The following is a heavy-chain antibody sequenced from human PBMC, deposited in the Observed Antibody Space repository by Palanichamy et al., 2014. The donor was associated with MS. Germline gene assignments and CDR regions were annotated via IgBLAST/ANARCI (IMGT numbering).Heavy chain of an antibody. CDR1: GFTSNDHA. D-gene: IGHD1-26*01. J-gene: IGHJ6*02. V-gene: IGHV3-9*02. Sequence: EVQLVESGGGLVQPGRSLRLSCAASGFTSNDHAMHWVRQAPGKGLEWVSGISWNSGSRGYADSVKGRFTISRDNAKNSLYLQMNSLRPEDTAMYYRTKDILPGGADVWGQGTTVTVSS. CDR2: ISWNSGSR. CDR3: TKDILPGGADV.